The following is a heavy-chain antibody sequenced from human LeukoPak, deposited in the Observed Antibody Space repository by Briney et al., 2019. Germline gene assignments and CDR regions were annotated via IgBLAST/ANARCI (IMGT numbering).Heavy chain of an antibody. CDR2: INSDGSST. Sequence: GGSLRLSCAASGFSFSNYWMRWVRQAPGKGLVWVSRINSDGSSTTYADSVKGRFTISRDKAKNTLYLQMNSLRAEDTAVYYCARDGVEFYNWFDPWGQGTLVTVSS. D-gene: IGHD2-21*01. V-gene: IGHV3-74*01. CDR3: ARDGVEFYNWFDP. J-gene: IGHJ5*02. CDR1: GFSFSNYW.